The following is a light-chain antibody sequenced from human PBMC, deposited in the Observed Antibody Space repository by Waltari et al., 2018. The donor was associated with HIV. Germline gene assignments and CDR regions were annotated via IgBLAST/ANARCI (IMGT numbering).Light chain of an antibody. J-gene: IGKJ2*01. V-gene: IGKV4-1*01. Sequence: DIVLTQSPDSLTVSLGERATINCKASQSILFSTTNSNYLAWYQQKPGHPPKLLISWASGRRSGVPDRFSGAGSGTDFTLTITSLQAEDVAVYYCQRYYSHPRTFGQGTKLEI. CDR1: QSILFSTTNSNY. CDR3: QRYYSHPRT. CDR2: WAS.